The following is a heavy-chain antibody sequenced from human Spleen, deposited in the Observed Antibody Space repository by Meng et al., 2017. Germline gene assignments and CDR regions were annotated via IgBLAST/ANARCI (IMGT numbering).Heavy chain of an antibody. CDR3: ARGPTTMAHDFDY. CDR1: GGSFSDYY. V-gene: IGHV4-34*01. Sequence: QGQLHQWGQGLLKPSVTLSLTCVVSGGSFSDYYWSWIRQPPGKGLEWIGEINHSGSTNYNPSLESRATISVDTSQNNLSLKLSSVTAADSAVYYCARGPTTMAHDFDYWGQGTLVTVSS. CDR2: INHSGST. J-gene: IGHJ4*02. D-gene: IGHD4-11*01.